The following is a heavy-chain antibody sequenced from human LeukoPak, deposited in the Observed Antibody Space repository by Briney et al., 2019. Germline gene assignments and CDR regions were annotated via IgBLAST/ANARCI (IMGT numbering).Heavy chain of an antibody. CDR2: INPNSGGT. J-gene: IGHJ4*02. V-gene: IGHV1-2*06. D-gene: IGHD1-1*01. Sequence: GASVKVSCKASGYTFTGYYMHWARQAPGQGLEWMGRINPNSGGTNYAQKFQGRVTMTRDTSISTAYMELSRLRSDDTAVYYCARYNIPYYFDYWGQGTLVTVSS. CDR1: GYTFTGYY. CDR3: ARYNIPYYFDY.